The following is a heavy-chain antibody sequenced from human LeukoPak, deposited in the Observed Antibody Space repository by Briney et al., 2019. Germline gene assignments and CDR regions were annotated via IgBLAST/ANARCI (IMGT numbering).Heavy chain of an antibody. Sequence: ASVKVSCKASGYTFTSYGISWVRQAPGQGLEWMGWISAYNGNTNYAQKLQGRVTMTTDTSTSTAYMELRSLRSDDTAVYYCARGYGQWLPDGGFDPWGQGTLGTGSS. V-gene: IGHV1-18*04. CDR2: ISAYNGNT. D-gene: IGHD6-19*01. J-gene: IGHJ5*01. CDR1: GYTFTSYG. CDR3: ARGYGQWLPDGGFDP.